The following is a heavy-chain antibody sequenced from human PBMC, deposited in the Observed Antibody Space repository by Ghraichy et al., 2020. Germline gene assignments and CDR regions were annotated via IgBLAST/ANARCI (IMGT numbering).Heavy chain of an antibody. CDR1: GFTVSSDY. D-gene: IGHD3-10*02. J-gene: IGHJ4*02. Sequence: LSLTCEASGFTVSSDYMGWVRQAPGKGLEWVSVIYGDGSTKYADSMKGRFTISRDDSKNTLYLQMNSLRAEDTAVYYCARLSEIVRGWNFASWGQVTLVTVSS. V-gene: IGHV3-53*01. CDR2: IYGDGST. CDR3: ARLSEIVRGWNFAS.